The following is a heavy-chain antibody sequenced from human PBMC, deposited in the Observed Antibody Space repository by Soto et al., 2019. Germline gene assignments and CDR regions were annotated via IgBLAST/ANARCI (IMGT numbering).Heavy chain of an antibody. J-gene: IGHJ4*02. D-gene: IGHD1-20*01. V-gene: IGHV3-23*01. CDR3: ANSWQITPPFDC. Sequence: GGSLRLSCVASGLIFTNNAMTWVRQAPGQGLEWVATISSSGATTYYADSVKGRFTISRDNSKDTLYLLMSSLRVGDTAVYFCANSWQITPPFDCWGQGALVTVSS. CDR1: GLIFTNNA. CDR2: ISSSGATT.